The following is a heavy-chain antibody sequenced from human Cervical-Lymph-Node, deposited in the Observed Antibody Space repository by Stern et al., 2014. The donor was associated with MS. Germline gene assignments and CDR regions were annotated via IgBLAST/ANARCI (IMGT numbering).Heavy chain of an antibody. Sequence: QITLKESGPTLVKPTQTLTLTCTFSGFSLSTSGVGVGWIRQPPGQALEWLALIYWDDDKRYSPSLNNRLTITKDTSKNQVVLTMTNMDPVDTATYYCSRKEFANAFDVWGQGTMVTVSS. CDR2: IYWDDDK. CDR1: GFSLSTSGVG. J-gene: IGHJ3*01. V-gene: IGHV2-5*02. CDR3: SRKEFANAFDV. D-gene: IGHD3-10*01.